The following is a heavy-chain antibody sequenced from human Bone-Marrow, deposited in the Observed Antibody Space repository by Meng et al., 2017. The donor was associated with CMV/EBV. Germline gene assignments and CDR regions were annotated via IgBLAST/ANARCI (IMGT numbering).Heavy chain of an antibody. D-gene: IGHD3-9*01. CDR3: ARTNNILTGHDY. CDR1: GFTFSSYG. CDR2: ISSSSDYI. Sequence: GESLKISCAASGFTFSSYGMNWVRQAPGKGLQWVSSISSSSDYIYYANSVKGRFTISRDNARNSLYLQMNSLRAEDTAVYYCARTNNILTGHDYWGQGALVTVSS. J-gene: IGHJ4*02. V-gene: IGHV3-21*06.